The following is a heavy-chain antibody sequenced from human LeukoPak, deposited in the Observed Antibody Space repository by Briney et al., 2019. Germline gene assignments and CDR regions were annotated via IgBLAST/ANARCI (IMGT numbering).Heavy chain of an antibody. V-gene: IGHV1-69*05. J-gene: IGHJ6*03. CDR2: IIPIFGTA. Sequence: ASVKVSCKASGGTFSSYAVSWVRQAPGQGLEWMGGIIPIFGTANYAQKFQGRVTITTDESTSTAYMELSSLRSEDTAEYYCASGYYYYMDVWGKGTTVTVSS. CDR3: ASGYYYYMDV. CDR1: GGTFSSYA.